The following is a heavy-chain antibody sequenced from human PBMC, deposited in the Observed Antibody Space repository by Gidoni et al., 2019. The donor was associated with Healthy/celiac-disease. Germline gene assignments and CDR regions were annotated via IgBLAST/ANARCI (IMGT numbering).Heavy chain of an antibody. Sequence: EVQLVESGGGLVQPGGSLRLSCASSGFTLSSYEMNWVRQAPGKGLELVSYISSSGSTIYYADSVKGRFTISRDNAKNSLYLQMNSLRAEDTAVYYCARGTRRDGYNYHWCYFDYWGQGTLVTVSS. V-gene: IGHV3-48*03. CDR2: ISSSGSTI. J-gene: IGHJ4*02. CDR3: ARGTRRDGYNYHWCYFDY. D-gene: IGHD5-12*01. CDR1: GFTLSSYE.